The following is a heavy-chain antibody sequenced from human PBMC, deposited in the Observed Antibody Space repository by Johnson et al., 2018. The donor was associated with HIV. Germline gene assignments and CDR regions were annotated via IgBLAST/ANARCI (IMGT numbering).Heavy chain of an antibody. V-gene: IGHV3-20*04. CDR2: ISWKSGGI. D-gene: IGHD6-6*01. CDR1: GFTFDDYG. Sequence: VQLVESGGGLVQPGGSLRLSCAASGFTFDDYGMSWVRQAPGKGLEWVSGISWKSGGIDYADSVRGRFTISRDNAKNSLYLQMNSLRAEDTALYYCAGVAYSSSYLDAFDIWGHVTMVTVSS. J-gene: IGHJ3*02. CDR3: AGVAYSSSYLDAFDI.